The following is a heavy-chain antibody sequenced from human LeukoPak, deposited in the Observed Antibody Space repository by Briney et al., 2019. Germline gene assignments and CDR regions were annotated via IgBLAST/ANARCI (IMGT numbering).Heavy chain of an antibody. Sequence: SETLSLTCAVYGGSFSGYYWSWIRQPPGKGLEWIGEINHSGSTNYNPSLKSRVTISVDTSKNQFSLKLSSATAADTAVYYCARGDSSGYRYWGQGTLVTVSS. V-gene: IGHV4-34*01. CDR2: INHSGST. J-gene: IGHJ4*02. CDR3: ARGDSSGYRY. D-gene: IGHD3-22*01. CDR1: GGSFSGYY.